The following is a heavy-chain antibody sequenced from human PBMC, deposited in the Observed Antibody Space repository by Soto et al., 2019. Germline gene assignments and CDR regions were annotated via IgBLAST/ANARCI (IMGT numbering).Heavy chain of an antibody. CDR1: GYTFTSYA. CDR3: ARAWVVVTAPDY. D-gene: IGHD2-21*02. Sequence: QVQLVQSGAEEKKPGASVKVSCKTSGYTFTSYAMHRVRQAPGQRLEWMGWINAGNGNTKYSQKFQGRVTITRDTSASTAYMELSSLRSDDTAVYYCARAWVVVTAPDYWGQGTLVTVSS. CDR2: INAGNGNT. J-gene: IGHJ4*02. V-gene: IGHV1-3*05.